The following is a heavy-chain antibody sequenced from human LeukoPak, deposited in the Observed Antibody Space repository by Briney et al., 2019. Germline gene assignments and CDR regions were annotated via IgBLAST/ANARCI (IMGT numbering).Heavy chain of an antibody. D-gene: IGHD3-10*01. CDR1: GGSISSSSYY. Sequence: PSETLSLTCTVSGGSISSSSYYWGWIRQPPGKGLEWIGSIYYSGYTYYNPSLESRVTISVDTSKNQFSLKLSSVTAADTAVYYCASSYGSGSYYPSYNWFDPWGQGTLVTVSS. J-gene: IGHJ5*02. CDR2: IYYSGYT. CDR3: ASSYGSGSYYPSYNWFDP. V-gene: IGHV4-39*01.